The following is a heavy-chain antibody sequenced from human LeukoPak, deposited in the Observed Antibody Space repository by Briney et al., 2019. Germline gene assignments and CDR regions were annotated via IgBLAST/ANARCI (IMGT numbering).Heavy chain of an antibody. V-gene: IGHV4-39*01. Sequence: SETLSLTCTVSGGSISSSSYYWGWIRQPPGKGPEWIGSIYHSGTTYYNPSLKSRVTISVDTSKNQFSLKLSSVTAAGTAVYYCARHTRVRDGYNLYCFDPWGQGTLVTVSS. CDR1: GGSISSSSYY. J-gene: IGHJ5*02. D-gene: IGHD5-24*01. CDR2: IYHSGTT. CDR3: ARHTRVRDGYNLYCFDP.